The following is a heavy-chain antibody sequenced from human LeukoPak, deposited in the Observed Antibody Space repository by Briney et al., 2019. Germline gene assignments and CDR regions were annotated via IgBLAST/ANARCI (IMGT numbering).Heavy chain of an antibody. Sequence: GGSLRLSCAASGFTFSSYGMHWVRQAPGKGLEWVAVIWYDGSNKYYADSVKGRFTISRDNSKDTLYLQMNSLGAEDTAVYYCARIATPQRVYGMDVWGQGTTVTVSS. CDR3: ARIATPQRVYGMDV. CDR1: GFTFSSYG. V-gene: IGHV3-33*01. D-gene: IGHD6-13*01. J-gene: IGHJ6*02. CDR2: IWYDGSNK.